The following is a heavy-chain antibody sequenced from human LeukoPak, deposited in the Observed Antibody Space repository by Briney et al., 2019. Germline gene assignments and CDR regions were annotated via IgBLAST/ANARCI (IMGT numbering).Heavy chain of an antibody. D-gene: IGHD1-14*01. J-gene: IGHJ4*02. CDR2: ISGSGGST. Sequence: GGSLRLSCAASGFTFSSYAMSWVRQAPGKGLEWVSAISGSGGSTYYADSVKGRFTISRDNSKNTLYLQMNSLRAEDTAVYYCARIPDHLRSYFDHWGQGTLVTVSS. CDR1: GFTFSSYA. CDR3: ARIPDHLRSYFDH. V-gene: IGHV3-23*01.